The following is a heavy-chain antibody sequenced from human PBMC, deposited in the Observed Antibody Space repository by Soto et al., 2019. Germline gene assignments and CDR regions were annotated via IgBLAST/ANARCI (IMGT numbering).Heavy chain of an antibody. Sequence: PGGSLRLSCAASGFTFSSYSMNWVRQAPGKGLEWVSSISSSSSYIYYADSVKGRFTISRDNAKNSLYLQMNSLRAEDTAVYYCARAIVFDWFPTVSEFDYWGRGTLVTVSS. CDR2: ISSSSSYI. V-gene: IGHV3-21*01. CDR1: GFTFSSYS. CDR3: ARAIVFDWFPTVSEFDY. J-gene: IGHJ4*02. D-gene: IGHD3-9*01.